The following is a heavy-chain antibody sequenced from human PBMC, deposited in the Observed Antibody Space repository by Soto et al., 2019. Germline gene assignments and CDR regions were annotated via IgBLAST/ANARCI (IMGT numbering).Heavy chain of an antibody. CDR2: IYYSGST. V-gene: IGHV4-59*01. D-gene: IGHD3-22*01. CDR1: GGSISSYY. J-gene: IGHJ4*02. CDR3: ARRDSSGHYFDY. Sequence: SETLSLTCTVSGGSISSYYWSWIRQPPGKGLEWIGYIYYSGSTNYNPSLKSRVTISVDTSKNQFSLKLSSVTAADTAVYYCARRDSSGHYFDYWGQGTLVTVSS.